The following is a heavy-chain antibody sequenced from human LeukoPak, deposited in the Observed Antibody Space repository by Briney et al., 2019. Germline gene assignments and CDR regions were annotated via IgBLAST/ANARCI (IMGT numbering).Heavy chain of an antibody. J-gene: IGHJ4*02. Sequence: GGSLRVSCAASGFTVSSNYMSWVRQAPGKGLEWVSVIYGGGSTYYADPVKGRFTISRDISKNTLYLQMNSLRAEDTAVYYCARDRYFDSSGYYYSDFWGQGTLVTVSS. D-gene: IGHD3-22*01. V-gene: IGHV3-66*01. CDR3: ARDRYFDSSGYYYSDF. CDR2: IYGGGST. CDR1: GFTVSSNY.